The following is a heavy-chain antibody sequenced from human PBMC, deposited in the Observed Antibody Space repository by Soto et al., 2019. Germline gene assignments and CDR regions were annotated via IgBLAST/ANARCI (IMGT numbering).Heavy chain of an antibody. CDR3: ARIGKRGYYYDSSGYYSGYFQH. V-gene: IGHV1-69*13. J-gene: IGHJ1*01. CDR1: GGTFSSYA. Sequence: SVKVSCKASGGTFSSYAISWVRQAPGQGLEWMGGIIPIFGTANYAQKFQGRVTITADESTSTAYMELSSLRSEDTAVYYCARIGKRGYYYDSSGYYSGYFQHWGQGTLVTVSS. D-gene: IGHD3-22*01. CDR2: IIPIFGTA.